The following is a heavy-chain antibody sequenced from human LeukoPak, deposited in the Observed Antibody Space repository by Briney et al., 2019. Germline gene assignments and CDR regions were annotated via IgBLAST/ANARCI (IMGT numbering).Heavy chain of an antibody. J-gene: IGHJ4*02. V-gene: IGHV5-51*01. D-gene: IGHD6-13*01. CDR2: IYPGDSDT. CDR1: GYSFTSYW. Sequence: GESLKISCKGSGYSFTSYWIGWVRQMPGKGLEWMGIIYPGDSDTRYSPSFQGQVTISADKSISTAYLQWSSLKASDTAMYYCASCIAAAGSGLDYWGQGTPVTVSS. CDR3: ASCIAAAGSGLDY.